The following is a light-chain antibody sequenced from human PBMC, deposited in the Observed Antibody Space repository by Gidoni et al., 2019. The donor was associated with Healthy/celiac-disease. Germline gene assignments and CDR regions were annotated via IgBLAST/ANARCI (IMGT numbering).Light chain of an antibody. CDR1: QSLLHSNGYNY. J-gene: IGKJ1*01. Sequence: DIVMTQSPLSLPVTPGEPASISCRSSQSLLHSNGYNYLDWYLQKPGQSPQLLIYLGSNRASGVLDMFSGSGSGTDFTLKISRVEAEDVGVYYCMQALQTPRTFGQGTKVEIK. V-gene: IGKV2-28*01. CDR3: MQALQTPRT. CDR2: LGS.